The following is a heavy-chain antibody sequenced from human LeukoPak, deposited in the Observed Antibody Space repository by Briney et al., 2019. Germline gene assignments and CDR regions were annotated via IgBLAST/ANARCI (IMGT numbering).Heavy chain of an antibody. J-gene: IGHJ4*02. V-gene: IGHV1-18*01. CDR3: ARALTSGYSSGWYY. D-gene: IGHD6-19*01. Sequence: GASVKVSCKASGYTFTSYGISWVRQAPGQGLEWMGWISAYNGNTNYAQKLQGRVTMTTDTSTSTAYMELRSLRSEDTAVYYCARALTSGYSSGWYYWGQGTLVTVSS. CDR2: ISAYNGNT. CDR1: GYTFTSYG.